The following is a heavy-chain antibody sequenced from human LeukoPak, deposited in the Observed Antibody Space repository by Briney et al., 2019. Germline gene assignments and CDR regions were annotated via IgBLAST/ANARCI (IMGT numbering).Heavy chain of an antibody. V-gene: IGHV5-51*01. Sequence: GESLKISCKSSGYSFTNNWIGWVRQVPGKGLEWMGIIYPGDSDTRYSPSFQGRVTISADKSITTAYLQWSSLKASDTAMYFCIRQALGYCSGGNCYSDYWGQGTLVTVSS. CDR1: GYSFTNNW. CDR3: IRQALGYCSGGNCYSDY. J-gene: IGHJ4*02. D-gene: IGHD2-15*01. CDR2: IYPGDSDT.